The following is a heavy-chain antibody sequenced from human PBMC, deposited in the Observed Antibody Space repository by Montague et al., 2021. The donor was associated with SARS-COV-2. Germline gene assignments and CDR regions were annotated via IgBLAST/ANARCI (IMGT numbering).Heavy chain of an antibody. CDR3: AREFRIELWQTNWYFGL. V-gene: IGHV4-59*11. CDR1: GGSISGHY. J-gene: IGHJ2*01. Sequence: SETLSLTCSVSGGSISGHYWSWIRQPPGKGLEWIGNFDHSGDTKYNPSLKSRATISVDTSKNQFFLNLTSLTAADTAVYYCAREFRIELWQTNWYFGLWGRGTLVTVSS. D-gene: IGHD3-16*01. CDR2: FDHSGDT.